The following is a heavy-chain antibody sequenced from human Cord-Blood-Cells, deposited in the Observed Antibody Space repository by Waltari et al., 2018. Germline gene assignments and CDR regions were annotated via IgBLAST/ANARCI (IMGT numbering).Heavy chain of an antibody. J-gene: IGHJ5*02. CDR2: IYYSGST. CDR1: GGSISSGGYY. V-gene: IGHV4-31*03. Sequence: QVQLQESGPGLVKPSQTLSLTCTVSGGSISSGGYYWSWIRQHPGKGLEWIGYIYYSGSTYDNPSLKSRVTISVDTSKNQFSLKLSSVTAADTAVYYCARGVGAYCGGDCYYNWFDPWGQGTLVTVSS. CDR3: ARGVGAYCGGDCYYNWFDP. D-gene: IGHD2-21*01.